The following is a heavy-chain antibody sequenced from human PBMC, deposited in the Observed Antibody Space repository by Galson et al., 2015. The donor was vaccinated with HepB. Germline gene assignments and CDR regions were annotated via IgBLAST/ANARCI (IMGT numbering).Heavy chain of an antibody. Sequence: SVKVSCKASGGTFSSYAISWVRQAPGQGLEWMGGIIPIFGTANYAQKFQGRVTITADESTSTAYMELSSLRSEDTAVYYCARDLIQSPREGYYGMDVWGQGTTVTVSS. J-gene: IGHJ6*02. V-gene: IGHV1-69*13. D-gene: IGHD3-16*01. CDR2: IIPIFGTA. CDR1: GGTFSSYA. CDR3: ARDLIQSPREGYYGMDV.